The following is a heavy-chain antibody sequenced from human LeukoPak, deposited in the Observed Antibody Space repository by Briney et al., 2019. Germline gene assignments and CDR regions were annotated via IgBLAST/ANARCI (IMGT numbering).Heavy chain of an antibody. CDR2: INHSGST. D-gene: IGHD2-2*02. CDR3: ARVSCSSTSCYTAFDY. J-gene: IGHJ4*02. Sequence: PSETLSLTCAVYGGSFSGYYWSWIRQPPGKGLEWIGEINHSGSTNYNPSLKSRVTISVDTSKTQFSLKLSSVTAADTAVYYCARVSCSSTSCYTAFDYWGQGTLVTVSS. V-gene: IGHV4-34*01. CDR1: GGSFSGYY.